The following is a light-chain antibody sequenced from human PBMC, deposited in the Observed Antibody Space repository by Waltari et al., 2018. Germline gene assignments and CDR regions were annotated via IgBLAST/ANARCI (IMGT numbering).Light chain of an antibody. CDR3: QQYYSYPLT. CDR1: QDISTF. V-gene: IGKV1-8*01. Sequence: AIRITQSPSSLSASIGDRGTIPCRASQDISTFLVWYQQKSGKAPKVLINSASTLQSGVPSRFSGRTSGTDFTLTIQSLQSDDFATYYCQQYYSYPLTFGGGTKVEIK. J-gene: IGKJ4*01. CDR2: SAS.